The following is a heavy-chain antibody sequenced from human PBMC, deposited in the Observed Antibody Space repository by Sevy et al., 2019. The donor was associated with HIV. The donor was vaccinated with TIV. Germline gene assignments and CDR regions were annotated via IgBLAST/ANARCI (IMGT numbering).Heavy chain of an antibody. CDR3: ARAPGGQQLVDWFDP. J-gene: IGHJ5*02. Sequence: SETLSLTCTVSGGSISSYYWSWIRQPPGKGLEWIGYIYYSGSTNYNPSLKSRVTISVDTSKNQFSLKLSSVTAADTAVYYCARAPGGQQLVDWFDPWGRGTLVTVSS. V-gene: IGHV4-59*01. CDR1: GGSISSYY. CDR2: IYYSGST. D-gene: IGHD6-13*01.